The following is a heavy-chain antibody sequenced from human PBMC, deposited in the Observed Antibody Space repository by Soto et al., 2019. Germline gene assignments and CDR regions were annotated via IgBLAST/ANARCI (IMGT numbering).Heavy chain of an antibody. J-gene: IGHJ6*02. CDR1: GGSISSGDYY. CDR2: IYYSGST. D-gene: IGHD2-15*01. Sequence: SETLSLTCTVSGGSISSGDYYWSWIRQPPGKGLEWIGYIYYSGSTYYNPSLKSRVTISVDTSKNQFSLKLSSVTAADTAVYYCARENCSGGSCYPYGMDVWGQGTTVTVSS. CDR3: ARENCSGGSCYPYGMDV. V-gene: IGHV4-30-4*01.